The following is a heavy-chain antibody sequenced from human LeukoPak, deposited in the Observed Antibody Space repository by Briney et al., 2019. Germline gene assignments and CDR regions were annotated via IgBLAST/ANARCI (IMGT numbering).Heavy chain of an antibody. Sequence: ASVKVSCKASGYTFTSYDINWVRQATGQGLEWMGWINPNSGGTNYTQKFQGRVTMTRDTSISTAYMELSRLRSDDTAVYYCARIVLEGSGSWTPIEDYWGQGTLVSVSS. CDR1: GYTFTSYD. D-gene: IGHD1-26*01. V-gene: IGHV1-2*02. CDR2: INPNSGGT. J-gene: IGHJ4*02. CDR3: ARIVLEGSGSWTPIEDY.